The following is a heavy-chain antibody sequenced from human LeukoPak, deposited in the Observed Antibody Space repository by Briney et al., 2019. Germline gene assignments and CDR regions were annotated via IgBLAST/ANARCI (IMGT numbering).Heavy chain of an antibody. V-gene: IGHV3-7*01. CDR1: GFTFSSYW. CDR2: IKQDGSEK. Sequence: GGSLRLSCAASGFTFSSYWMSWVRQAPGKGLEWVANIKQDGSEKYYVDSVKGRFTISRDNAKNSLYLQMNSLRAEDTAVYYCARDLRRGWELLLSSAFDIWGQGTMVTVSS. D-gene: IGHD1-26*01. CDR3: ARDLRRGWELLLSSAFDI. J-gene: IGHJ3*02.